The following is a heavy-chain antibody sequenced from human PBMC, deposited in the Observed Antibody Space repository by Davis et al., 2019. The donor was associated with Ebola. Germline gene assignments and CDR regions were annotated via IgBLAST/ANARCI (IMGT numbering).Heavy chain of an antibody. J-gene: IGHJ5*02. Sequence: MPSETLSLTCTVSGGSITSYQWNWVRQSPGKGLEWLGSIHSSGTTNYNPSLTSRVTISMDPSQNQFSLRLNSVTPADTAVYYCAKDNPLRRFGPWGQGTLVTVSS. CDR3: AKDNPLRRFGP. CDR1: GGSITSYQ. D-gene: IGHD1-14*01. CDR2: IHSSGTT. V-gene: IGHV4-59*01.